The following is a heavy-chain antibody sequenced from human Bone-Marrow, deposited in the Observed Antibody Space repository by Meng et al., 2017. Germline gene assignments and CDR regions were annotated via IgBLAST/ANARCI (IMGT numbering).Heavy chain of an antibody. Sequence: QVQLQQWGAGLLKLSETLSLTCAVYGGSFSGYYWSWIRQPPGKGLEWIGEINHSGSTNYNPSLKSRVTISVDTSKNQFSLKLSSVTAADTAVYYCARMMGIWGDDFWSGYSYYFDYWGQGTLVTVSS. CDR1: GGSFSGYY. V-gene: IGHV4-34*01. D-gene: IGHD3-3*01. CDR3: ARMMGIWGDDFWSGYSYYFDY. J-gene: IGHJ4*02. CDR2: INHSGST.